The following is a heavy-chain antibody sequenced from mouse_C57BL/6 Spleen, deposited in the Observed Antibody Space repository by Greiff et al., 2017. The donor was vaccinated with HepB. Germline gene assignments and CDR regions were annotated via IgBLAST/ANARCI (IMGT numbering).Heavy chain of an antibody. V-gene: IGHV7-3*01. CDR3: ARGGLHDFDY. CDR2: IRNKANGYTT. D-gene: IGHD2-13*01. CDR1: GFTFTDYY. J-gene: IGHJ2*01. Sequence: EVMLVESGGGLVQPGGSLSLSCAASGFTFTDYYMSWVRQPPGKALEWLGFIRNKANGYTTEYSASVKGRFTISRDNSQSILYLQMNALRAEDSATYYCARGGLHDFDYWGQGTTLTVSS.